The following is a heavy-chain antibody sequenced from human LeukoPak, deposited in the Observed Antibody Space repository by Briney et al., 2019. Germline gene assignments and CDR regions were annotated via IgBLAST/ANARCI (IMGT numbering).Heavy chain of an antibody. CDR1: SGSISSSSYY. V-gene: IGHV4-39*07. CDR3: AREMRSPRGGFDY. CDR2: MYYSGST. J-gene: IGHJ4*02. D-gene: IGHD3-10*01. Sequence: SETLSLTCTVSSGSISSSSYYWGWIRQPPGMGLEWIGSMYYSGSTYYNPSLKSRVTISVDTSKSQFSLKLSSVTAADTAVYYCAREMRSPRGGFDYWDQGTPVTVSS.